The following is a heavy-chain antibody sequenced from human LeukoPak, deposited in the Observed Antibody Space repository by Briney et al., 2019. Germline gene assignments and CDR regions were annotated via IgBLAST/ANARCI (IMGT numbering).Heavy chain of an antibody. J-gene: IGHJ6*04. Sequence: GGSLRLSCAASGFTFSSYSMNWVRRAPGKGLEWVSSISTSSGYIYYADSMKGRFTVSRDNAKNSLYLQMNSLRAEDTAVYYCAELGITMIGGVWGKGTTVTISS. D-gene: IGHD3-10*02. CDR2: ISTSSGYI. V-gene: IGHV3-21*01. CDR1: GFTFSSYS. CDR3: AELGITMIGGV.